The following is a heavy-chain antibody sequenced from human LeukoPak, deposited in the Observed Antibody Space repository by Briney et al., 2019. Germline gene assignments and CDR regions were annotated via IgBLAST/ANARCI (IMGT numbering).Heavy chain of an antibody. CDR3: ARGRYYDFWSGYNYYYYGMDV. D-gene: IGHD3-3*01. Sequence: SETLSLTCAVYGGSFSGYYWSWIRQPPGKGLEWIGEINHSGSTNYNPSLKSRVTISVDTSKNQFSLKLSSVTAADTAVYYCARGRYYDFWSGYNYYYYGMDVGGQGTTVTVSS. CDR2: INHSGST. CDR1: GGSFSGYY. J-gene: IGHJ6*02. V-gene: IGHV4-34*01.